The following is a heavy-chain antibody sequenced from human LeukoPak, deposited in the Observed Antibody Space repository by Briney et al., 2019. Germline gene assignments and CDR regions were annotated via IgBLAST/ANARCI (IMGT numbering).Heavy chain of an antibody. CDR1: GYTYTSYG. J-gene: IGHJ4*02. CDR2: INPSGGST. CDR3: ARVSYSYADYYFDY. V-gene: IGHV1-46*01. D-gene: IGHD5-18*01. Sequence: ASVKVSCKASGYTYTSYGISWVRQAPGQGLEWMGIINPSGGSTSYAQKFQGRVTMTRDTSTSTVYMELSSLRSEDTAVYYCARVSYSYADYYFDYWGQGTLVTVSS.